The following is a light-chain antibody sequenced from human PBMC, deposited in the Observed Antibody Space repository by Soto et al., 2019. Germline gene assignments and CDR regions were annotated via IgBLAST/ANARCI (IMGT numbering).Light chain of an antibody. CDR1: SSDVGGYNY. CDR2: EVS. Sequence: QSALTQPASVSGSPGQSITISCTGTSSDVGGYNYVSWYQQHPGKAPKLMIYEVSNRPSGVSNRFSGSKSGNTASLTISGLQAEDEADYYCSSYTSINTVLFGGRTKVTVL. CDR3: SSYTSINTVL. J-gene: IGLJ2*01. V-gene: IGLV2-14*01.